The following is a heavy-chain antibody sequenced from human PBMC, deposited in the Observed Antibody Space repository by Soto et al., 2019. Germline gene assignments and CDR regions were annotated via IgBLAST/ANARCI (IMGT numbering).Heavy chain of an antibody. CDR3: ARDNCGPLDC. Sequence: GASVKVSCKPSGYPFTNLYIHWVRQAPGLGLEWMGWIDPRSGASRKTQRFQGRFTMTRDTSTNTVYMELSSLRSDDTAVYFCARDNCGPLDCWGQGTLVTVSS. CDR1: GYPFTNLY. J-gene: IGHJ4*02. CDR2: IDPRSGAS. D-gene: IGHD2-21*01. V-gene: IGHV1-2*02.